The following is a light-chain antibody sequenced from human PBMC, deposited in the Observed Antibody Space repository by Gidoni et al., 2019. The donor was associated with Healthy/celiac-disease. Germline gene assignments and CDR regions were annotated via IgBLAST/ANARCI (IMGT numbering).Light chain of an antibody. V-gene: IGKV4-1*01. CDR3: QQYDSTPFT. J-gene: IGKJ3*01. Sequence: DIVLTQSPDSLAVSLGERATINCKSSQSVVYSSNNKNYLAWYQQKPGQPPKLLIYWASTRESGVPDRFSGSGSGTDFTLTSSSLQAEDVAVYYCQQYDSTPFTFGPGTKVDIK. CDR2: WAS. CDR1: QSVVYSSNNKNY.